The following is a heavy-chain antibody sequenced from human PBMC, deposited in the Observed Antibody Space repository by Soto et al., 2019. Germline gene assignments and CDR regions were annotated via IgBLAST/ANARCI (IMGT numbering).Heavy chain of an antibody. CDR3: AREIVTAGGNNYFDP. J-gene: IGHJ5*02. V-gene: IGHV4-4*02. Sequence: QVQLQESGPRLVKPSGSLSLTCGVSGGTVASSHWWSWVRQSPGGGLEWIGNVYHTGDTNFNPSLQSRVTSSVDKSNNQFFQRLNSLTAADTAVYFCAREIVTAGGNNYFDPWGPGTLVTVSS. CDR1: GGTVASSHW. D-gene: IGHD1-26*01. CDR2: VYHTGDT.